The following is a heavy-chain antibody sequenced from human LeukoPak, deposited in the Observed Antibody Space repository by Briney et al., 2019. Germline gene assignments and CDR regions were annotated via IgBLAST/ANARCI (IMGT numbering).Heavy chain of an antibody. J-gene: IGHJ4*02. Sequence: GGSLRLSCSASVFTFSSFAMHSVRQAPGKGLEYVAAISRNGGSTYYADSVKGRFTISRDNSKNTLYLQMSSLRAEDTAVYLCVKDLRSDFMGVLSRYLSYWGQGTLVTVSS. V-gene: IGHV3-64D*09. CDR3: VKDLRSDFMGVLSRYLSY. D-gene: IGHD2/OR15-2a*01. CDR2: ISRNGGST. CDR1: VFTFSSFA.